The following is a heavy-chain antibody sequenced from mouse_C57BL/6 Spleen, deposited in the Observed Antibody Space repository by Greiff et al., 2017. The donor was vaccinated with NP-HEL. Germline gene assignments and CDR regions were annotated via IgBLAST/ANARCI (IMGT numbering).Heavy chain of an antibody. J-gene: IGHJ4*01. D-gene: IGHD1-1*01. Sequence: VQLQQSGAELVKPGASVKLSCTASGFNIKDYYMHWVKQRTEQGLEWIGRIDPEDGETKYAPKFPGKATITADTSSNTAYLQLSSLTSEDTAVYYCARSRGSVPYYYAMDYWGQGTSVTVSS. CDR3: ARSRGSVPYYYAMDY. CDR1: GFNIKDYY. CDR2: IDPEDGET. V-gene: IGHV14-2*01.